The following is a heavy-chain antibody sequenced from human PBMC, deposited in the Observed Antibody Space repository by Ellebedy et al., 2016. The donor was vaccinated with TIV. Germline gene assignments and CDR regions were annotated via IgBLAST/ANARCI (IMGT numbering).Heavy chain of an antibody. J-gene: IGHJ4*02. CDR3: IRDAPGNGKFDY. V-gene: IGHV3-53*01. D-gene: IGHD3-10*01. Sequence: PGGSLRLSCATSGFTVSAECMNWVRQGPGRGLEWVSVICHDGATSYADSVKGRCTISSDNSNNTLYLQMNSLRAEDTAVYYCIRDAPGNGKFDYWGQGTLVTVSS. CDR2: ICHDGAT. CDR1: GFTVSAEC.